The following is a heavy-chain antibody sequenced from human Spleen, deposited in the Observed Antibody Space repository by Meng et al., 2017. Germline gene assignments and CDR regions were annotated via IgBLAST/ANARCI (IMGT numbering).Heavy chain of an antibody. CDR1: GFTFDDYA. CDR2: ISWNSGSI. Sequence: SLKISCAASGFTFDDYAMHWVRQAPGKGLEWVSGISWNSGSIGYADSVKGRFTISRDNSKNTLYLQMNSLRAEDTAVYYCARDRYSSGWYEPLDYWGQGTLVTVSS. CDR3: ARDRYSSGWYEPLDY. D-gene: IGHD6-19*01. V-gene: IGHV3-9*01. J-gene: IGHJ4*02.